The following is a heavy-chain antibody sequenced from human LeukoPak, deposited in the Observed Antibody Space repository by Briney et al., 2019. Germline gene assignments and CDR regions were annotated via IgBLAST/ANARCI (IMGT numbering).Heavy chain of an antibody. V-gene: IGHV4-39*07. CDR1: GGSISSSSYY. CDR2: IYYSEST. Sequence: SETLSLTCTVSGGSISSSSYYWGWIRQPPGKGLEWIGSIYYSESTYYNPSLKSRVTISVDTSKNQFSLKLSSVTAADTAVYYCARDGSGYYYFAFDIWGQGTMVTVSS. D-gene: IGHD3-22*01. J-gene: IGHJ3*02. CDR3: ARDGSGYYYFAFDI.